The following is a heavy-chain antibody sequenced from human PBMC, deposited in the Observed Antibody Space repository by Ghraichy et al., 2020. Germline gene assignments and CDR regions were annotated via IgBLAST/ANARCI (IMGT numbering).Heavy chain of an antibody. CDR2: ISRSGGTT. D-gene: IGHD2-21*02. J-gene: IGHJ4*02. CDR1: GFTFSTYA. V-gene: IGHV3-23*01. Sequence: GGSLRLSCAASGFTFSTYAMNWVRQAPGKGLEWVSAISRSGGTTYYADSVKGRFTVSRDNSKNTLYLQMNSLSAEDTAVYYCAKAYCGGDCSSSPPDYWGQGTLVIVSS. CDR3: AKAYCGGDCSSSPPDY.